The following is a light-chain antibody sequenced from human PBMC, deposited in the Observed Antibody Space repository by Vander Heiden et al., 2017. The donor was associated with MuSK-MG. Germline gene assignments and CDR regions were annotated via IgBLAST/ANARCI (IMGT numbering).Light chain of an antibody. CDR1: TSNLGGTI. CDR2: RND. V-gene: IGLV1-44*01. CDR3: AAWDDSRNALV. Sequence: QSVLTQPPSASGAPGQRVVISCSGRTSNLGGTIVTWYQHVPGTAPKFLIYRNDQRASGVPDRFSASKSGTSAALAISGLQSEDEADYYCAAWDDSRNALVFGAGTKVTVL. J-gene: IGLJ1*01.